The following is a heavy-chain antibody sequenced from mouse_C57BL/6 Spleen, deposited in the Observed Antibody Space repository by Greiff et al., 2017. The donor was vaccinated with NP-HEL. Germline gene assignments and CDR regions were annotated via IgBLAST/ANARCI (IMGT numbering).Heavy chain of an antibody. CDR1: GFTFTDYY. CDR2: IRNKANGYTT. D-gene: IGHD1-1*01. V-gene: IGHV7-3*01. J-gene: IGHJ1*03. Sequence: EVQGVESGGGLVQPGGSLSLSCAASGFTFTDYYMSWVRQPPGKALEWLGFIRNKANGYTTEYSASVKGRFTISRDNSQSILYLQMNALRAEDSATYYCARSGATGTGGGYWYFDVWGTGTTVTVSS. CDR3: ARSGATGTGGGYWYFDV.